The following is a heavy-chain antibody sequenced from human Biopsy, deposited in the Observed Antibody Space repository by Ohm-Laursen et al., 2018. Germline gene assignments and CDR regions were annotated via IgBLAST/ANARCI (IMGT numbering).Heavy chain of an antibody. V-gene: IGHV1-18*01. Sequence: ASVKVSCKTSGYTFISYGISWVRQAPGQGLEWMGWISAYNGHTKFARKFQDRVTMTTDTSTTTAYMDLRSLRYDDTAVYYCARDPHGEGRDYGSYFDYWGQGTLVTVSS. D-gene: IGHD4-17*01. CDR1: GYTFISYG. CDR3: ARDPHGEGRDYGSYFDY. J-gene: IGHJ4*02. CDR2: ISAYNGHT.